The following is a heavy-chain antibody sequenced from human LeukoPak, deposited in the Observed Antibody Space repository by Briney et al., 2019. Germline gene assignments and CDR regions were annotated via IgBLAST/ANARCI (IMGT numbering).Heavy chain of an antibody. V-gene: IGHV1-18*01. CDR1: GYTFTSYG. J-gene: IGHJ3*02. CDR2: ISAYNGNT. CDR3: ARVPTYYDILTGHWGGAFDI. D-gene: IGHD3-9*01. Sequence: ASVKVSSKASGYTFTSYGISWVRQAPGQGLEWMGWISAYNGNTNYAQKLQGRVTMTTDTSTSTAYMELRSLRSDDTAVYYCARVPTYYDILTGHWGGAFDIWGQGTMVTVSS.